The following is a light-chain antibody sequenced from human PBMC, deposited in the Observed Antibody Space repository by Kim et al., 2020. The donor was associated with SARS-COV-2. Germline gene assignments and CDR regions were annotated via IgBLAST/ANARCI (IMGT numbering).Light chain of an antibody. J-gene: IGLJ2*01. CDR3: QAWDSSTGVV. CDR2: QDN. V-gene: IGLV3-1*01. CDR1: KLGDKY. Sequence: YELTQPPSVSVSPGQTASITCSGDKLGDKYACWYQQKSGQSPVLVIYQDNKRPSGIPERFSGSNSGNTATLTISGTQAMDEADYYCQAWDSSTGVVFGGGTQLTVL.